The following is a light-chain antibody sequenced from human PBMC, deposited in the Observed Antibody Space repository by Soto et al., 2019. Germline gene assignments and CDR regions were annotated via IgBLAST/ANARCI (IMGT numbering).Light chain of an antibody. J-gene: IGKJ2*01. CDR3: QQRYSSPRT. V-gene: IGKV1-39*01. CDR1: QSIISY. CDR2: AAS. Sequence: DIQMTQSPSSLSASVGDRVTITCQSSQSIISYLNWYQQKAGKAPQLLIYAASSLQSGVPARFSGSRYGTDFILPISSLQPEDSAISYCQQRYSSPRTFGQGPKLEI.